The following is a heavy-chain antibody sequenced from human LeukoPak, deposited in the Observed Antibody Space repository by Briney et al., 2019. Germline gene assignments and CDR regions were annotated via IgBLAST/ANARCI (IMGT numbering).Heavy chain of an antibody. CDR1: GFTFSSYA. V-gene: IGHV3-23*01. Sequence: PGGSLRLSCAASGFTFSSYAMHWVRQAPGKGLEWVSAISGSGGSTYYADSVKGRFTISRDNSKNTLYLQMNSLRAEDTAVYYCAKPYPVIAAAGTGWFDPWGQGTLVTVSS. D-gene: IGHD6-13*01. J-gene: IGHJ5*02. CDR2: ISGSGGST. CDR3: AKPYPVIAAAGTGWFDP.